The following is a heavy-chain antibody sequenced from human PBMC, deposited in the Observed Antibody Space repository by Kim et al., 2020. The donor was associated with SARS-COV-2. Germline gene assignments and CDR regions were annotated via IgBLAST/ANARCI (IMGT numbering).Heavy chain of an antibody. Sequence: GGSLRLSCAASGVSCGSSAMHWVRQAPGKGLEWVAVISFDGRNKAYADSVKGRFTISRDNSKSTLHLQMNSLRAEDTAVYYCARGNYYESVSLYDDNNGMDVWGQGTPVTVSS. J-gene: IGHJ6*02. CDR3: ARGNYYESVSLYDDNNGMDV. D-gene: IGHD3-22*01. CDR2: ISFDGRNK. CDR1: GVSCGSSA. V-gene: IGHV3-30-3*01.